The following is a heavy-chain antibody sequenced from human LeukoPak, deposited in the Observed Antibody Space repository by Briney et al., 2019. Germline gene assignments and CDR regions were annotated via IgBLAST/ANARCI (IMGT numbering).Heavy chain of an antibody. CDR3: ARVRVSGSYLYYFDN. V-gene: IGHV4-4*09. CDR2: ILTSGST. CDR1: GGSISSYH. Sequence: SETLSLTCTVSGGSISSYHWSWVRQPPGKGLEWIGYILTSGSTNYNPSLKSRVSISVDTSKNNFSLKLSSVTAEDTAVYYCARVRVSGSYLYYFDNWGQGTLVTVSS. D-gene: IGHD1-26*01. J-gene: IGHJ4*02.